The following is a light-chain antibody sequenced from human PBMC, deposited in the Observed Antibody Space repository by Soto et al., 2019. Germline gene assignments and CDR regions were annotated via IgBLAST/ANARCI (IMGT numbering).Light chain of an antibody. Sequence: DIQMTQSPSSLSASVGDRVTITCRASQGIRDDLGWYQQKPGKAHTXLIYAVSSLQNGVPSRFRGTGSGTEFTITISSLQPEDFETYYCLQHNTYPLSFGGGTKVDIK. CDR2: AVS. CDR3: LQHNTYPLS. V-gene: IGKV1-17*01. CDR1: QGIRDD. J-gene: IGKJ4*01.